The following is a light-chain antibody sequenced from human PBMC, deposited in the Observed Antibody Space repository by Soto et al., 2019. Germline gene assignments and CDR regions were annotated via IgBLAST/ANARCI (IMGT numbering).Light chain of an antibody. CDR2: EAT. V-gene: IGKV1-39*01. CDR1: QIIFKY. J-gene: IGKJ1*01. CDR3: QQSYVSPWT. Sequence: DLQMTQSPSSLSASVGDRVTISCRSSQIIFKYLNWYQQRPGKAPKLLVYEATSLETGVSSRFSGSGSGTDFTLTINSLQPEDFATYYCQQSYVSPWTFGQGT.